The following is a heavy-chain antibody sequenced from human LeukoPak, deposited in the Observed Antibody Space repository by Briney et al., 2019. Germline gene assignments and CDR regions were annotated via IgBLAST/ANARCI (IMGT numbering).Heavy chain of an antibody. CDR2: INPNSGGT. V-gene: IGHV1-2*02. D-gene: IGHD2-2*01. J-gene: IGHJ4*02. Sequence: ASVKVSCKASGYTFINYGISWVRQAPGQGLEWMGWINPNSGGTNYAQKFQGRVTMTRDTSITTAYMELSSLRSDDTAVYYCARDVGEYCSSTNCYASHYWGQGTLVTVSS. CDR3: ARDVGEYCSSTNCYASHY. CDR1: GYTFINYG.